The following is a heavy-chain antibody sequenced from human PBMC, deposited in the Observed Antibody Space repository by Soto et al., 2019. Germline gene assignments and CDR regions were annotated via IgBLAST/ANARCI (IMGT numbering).Heavy chain of an antibody. J-gene: IGHJ6*02. CDR3: ARVEITADYDFWSGPMDV. V-gene: IGHV3-13*01. D-gene: IGHD3-3*01. CDR2: IGTAGDT. CDR1: GFTFSSYD. Sequence: PGGSLRLSCAASGFTFSSYDMHWVRQATGKGLEWVSAIGTAGDTYYPGSVKGRFTISRENAKNSLYLQMNSLRAEDTAVYYCARVEITADYDFWSGPMDVWGQGTTVTVSS.